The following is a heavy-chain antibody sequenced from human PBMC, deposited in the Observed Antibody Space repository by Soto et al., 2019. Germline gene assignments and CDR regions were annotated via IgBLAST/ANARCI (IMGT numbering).Heavy chain of an antibody. J-gene: IGHJ3*02. CDR2: INPSGGIT. D-gene: IGHD6-13*01. Sequence: GASVKFSCKAPGYTFTSYYMHWVRQAPGQVLECMVIINPSGGITSYXXKFQGRVXXTRDTSTSTVXMELSXLRSEDTAGYYCARYLPGYSGSWDALDIXX. CDR3: ARYLPGYSGSWDALDI. CDR1: GYTFTSYY. V-gene: IGHV1-46*03.